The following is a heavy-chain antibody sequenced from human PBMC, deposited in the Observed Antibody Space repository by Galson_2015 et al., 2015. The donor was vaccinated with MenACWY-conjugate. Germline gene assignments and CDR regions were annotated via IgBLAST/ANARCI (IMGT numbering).Heavy chain of an antibody. J-gene: IGHJ6*03. V-gene: IGHV1-58*01. CDR2: IVVGSGNT. Sequence: SVKVSCKASGFTFTSSAVQWVRQARGQRLEWIGWIVVGSGNTNYAQKFQERVTITRDMSTSTAYMELSSLRSEDTAVYYCAAIPRLREGGLYYYYMDVWGKGTTVTVSS. D-gene: IGHD5-12*01. CDR3: AAIPRLREGGLYYYYMDV. CDR1: GFTFTSSA.